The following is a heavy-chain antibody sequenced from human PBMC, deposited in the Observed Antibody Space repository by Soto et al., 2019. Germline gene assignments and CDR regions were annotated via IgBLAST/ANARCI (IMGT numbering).Heavy chain of an antibody. Sequence: GGSLRLSCAASGFTFSDYYMSWIRQAPGKGLEWVSYISSSGSTIYYADSVKGRFTISRDNAKNSLYLQMNSLRAEDTAVYYCARGFFLAWNDDVDAFDIWGQGTMVTVSS. V-gene: IGHV3-11*01. CDR3: ARGFFLAWNDDVDAFDI. CDR1: GFTFSDYY. CDR2: ISSSGSTI. J-gene: IGHJ3*02. D-gene: IGHD1-1*01.